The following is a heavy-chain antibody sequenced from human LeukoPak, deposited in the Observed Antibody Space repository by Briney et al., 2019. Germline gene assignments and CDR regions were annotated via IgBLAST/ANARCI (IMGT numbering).Heavy chain of an antibody. CDR1: GGTFSSYA. V-gene: IGHV1-69*13. Sequence: ASVKVSCKASGGTFSSYAISWVRQAPGQGLEWMGGIIPIFGTANYAQKFQGRVTITADESTSTAYMELSSLRSEDTAVYYCARGTTSDYYDSSGLGNYYMDVWGKGTTVTVSS. D-gene: IGHD3-22*01. J-gene: IGHJ6*03. CDR3: ARGTTSDYYDSSGLGNYYMDV. CDR2: IIPIFGTA.